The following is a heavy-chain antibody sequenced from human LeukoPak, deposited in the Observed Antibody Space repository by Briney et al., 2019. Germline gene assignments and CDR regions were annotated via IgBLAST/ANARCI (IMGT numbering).Heavy chain of an antibody. CDR1: GFTFSDYY. CDR3: ARGNSGYDPTFDY. CDR2: IYSGGST. V-gene: IGHV3-53*01. Sequence: PGGSLRLSCVASGFTFSDYYMSWVRQAPGKGLEWVSVIYSGGSTYYADSVKGRFTISRDNSKNTLYLQMNSLRAEGTAVYYCARGNSGYDPTFDYWGQGTLVTVSS. D-gene: IGHD5-12*01. J-gene: IGHJ4*02.